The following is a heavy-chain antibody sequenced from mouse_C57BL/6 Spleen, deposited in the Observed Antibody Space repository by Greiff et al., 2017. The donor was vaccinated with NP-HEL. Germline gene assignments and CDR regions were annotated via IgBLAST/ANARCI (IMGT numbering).Heavy chain of an antibody. CDR2: ILPGSGST. CDR3: ASCSSITTIVATKDFDY. V-gene: IGHV1-9*01. CDR1: GFTFTGYW. D-gene: IGHD1-1*01. Sequence: VKLMESGAELMKPGASVKLSCKATGFTFTGYWIEWVKQRPGHGLEWIGEILPGSGSTNLNEKFKGKATITADTPSNTAYMQLSSLTTEVTAIYYCASCSSITTIVATKDFDYWGQGTTLTVSS. J-gene: IGHJ2*01.